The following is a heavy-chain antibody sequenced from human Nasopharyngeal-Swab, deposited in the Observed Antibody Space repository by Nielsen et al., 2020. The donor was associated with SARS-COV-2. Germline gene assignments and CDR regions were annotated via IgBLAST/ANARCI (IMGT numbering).Heavy chain of an antibody. Sequence: SCAISGDSVSSNNAAWNWIRQSPSRGLEWLGRTYYRSKWYNEYAASVKSRVTINPDTSKNQIYLQVNSMTAEDTAVYYCARRQMGAHAFDIWGQGTMVTVSS. D-gene: IGHD3-16*01. V-gene: IGHV6-1*01. CDR3: ARRQMGAHAFDI. CDR1: GDSVSSNNAA. J-gene: IGHJ3*02. CDR2: TYYRSKWYN.